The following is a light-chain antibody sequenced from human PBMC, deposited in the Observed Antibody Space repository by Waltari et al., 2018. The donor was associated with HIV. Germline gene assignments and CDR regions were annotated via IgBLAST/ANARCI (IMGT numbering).Light chain of an antibody. CDR1: QDISDF. J-gene: IGKJ4*01. CDR2: DAS. CDR3: QQLHTFPLP. Sequence: DIQLTQSPSFLSASVGDRGTVPCRAIQDISDFLDWYQQKPATAPRLLFYDASTLYSGVPTSCRGGESGTEFTLKISSLQPEDLVSYYCQQLHTFPLPFGGGTKV. V-gene: IGKV1-9*01.